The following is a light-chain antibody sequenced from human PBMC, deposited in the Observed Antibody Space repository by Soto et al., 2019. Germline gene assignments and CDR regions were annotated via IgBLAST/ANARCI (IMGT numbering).Light chain of an antibody. V-gene: IGLV2-23*02. J-gene: IGLJ3*02. Sequence: QSALTQPASVSGSPGQSITLSCTGTSSDVGSYNLVSWYQQHPGKAPKLMIYEVSKRPSGVSNRFSGSKSGNTASLTISGLQAEDEADYYCCSYAGSSTPWVFGGGTKLTVL. CDR2: EVS. CDR3: CSYAGSSTPWV. CDR1: SSDVGSYNL.